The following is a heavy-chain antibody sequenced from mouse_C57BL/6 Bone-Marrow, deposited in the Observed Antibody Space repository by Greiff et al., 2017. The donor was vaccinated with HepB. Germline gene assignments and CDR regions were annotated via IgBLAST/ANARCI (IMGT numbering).Heavy chain of an antibody. J-gene: IGHJ3*01. CDR3: TRHYYGSSYVGFAD. CDR1: GFNIKDDY. V-gene: IGHV14-4*01. CDR2: IDPENGDT. Sequence: VHLQQSGAELVRPGASVKLSCTASGFNIKDDYMHWVKQRPEQGLEWIGWIDPENGDTEYASKFQGKATITADTSSNTAYLQLSSLTSEDTAVYYCTRHYYGSSYVGFADWGQGTLVTVSA. D-gene: IGHD1-1*01.